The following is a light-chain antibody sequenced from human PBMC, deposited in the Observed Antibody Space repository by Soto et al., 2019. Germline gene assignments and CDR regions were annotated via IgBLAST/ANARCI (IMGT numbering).Light chain of an antibody. Sequence: QSVLTQPASVSWSPGQSITISCTGTSGDGGGYNYVSWYQQHPGKAPKLMIYDVSDRPSGVSNRFSGSKSGNTASLTISGLRAEDEADYYCSSYTSSSTLFGTGTKLTVL. J-gene: IGLJ1*01. CDR2: DVS. CDR1: SGDGGGYNY. V-gene: IGLV2-14*01. CDR3: SSYTSSSTL.